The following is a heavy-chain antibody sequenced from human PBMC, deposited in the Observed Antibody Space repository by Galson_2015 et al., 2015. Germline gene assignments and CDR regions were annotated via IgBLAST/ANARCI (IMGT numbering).Heavy chain of an antibody. Sequence: LRLSCAASGFPVSGYYMSWVRQLPGQGLDWVSFIYTNGATSYADSVKGRFTISRDNSMNILYLQMNSLRVEDTAVYYCARGKVGITKAYFDYWGQGSLVTVSS. J-gene: IGHJ4*02. CDR2: IYTNGAT. V-gene: IGHV3-53*03. CDR1: GFPVSGYY. CDR3: ARGKVGITKAYFDY. D-gene: IGHD1-26*01.